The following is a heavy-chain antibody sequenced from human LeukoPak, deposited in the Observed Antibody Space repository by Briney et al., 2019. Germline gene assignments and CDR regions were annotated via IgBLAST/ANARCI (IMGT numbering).Heavy chain of an antibody. V-gene: IGHV1-3*03. Sequence: ASVKVSCKASGYTFTNYAMYWVRQAPGQRLEWMGWINTGNGNTKYSQEFQGRVTITRDTSANTAYMELSSLRSEDTAVYYCARLYSSSWYSPYYFDYWGQGTLVTVSS. CDR1: GYTFTNYA. J-gene: IGHJ4*02. CDR2: INTGNGNT. CDR3: ARLYSSSWYSPYYFDY. D-gene: IGHD6-13*01.